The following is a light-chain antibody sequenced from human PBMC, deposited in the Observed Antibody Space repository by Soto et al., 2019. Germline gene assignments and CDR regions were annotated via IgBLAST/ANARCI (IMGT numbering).Light chain of an antibody. Sequence: DIQMTQYPASVSASVGDRVTITCRASQGVSTWIAWFQQKPGQAPKLLIYAASLLQSGVPSRFNGSGSGTEFTLTISSLQPEDSATYFCQQADCFPVTFGQGTKVDI. CDR2: AAS. CDR1: QGVSTW. CDR3: QQADCFPVT. J-gene: IGKJ2*01. V-gene: IGKV1-12*01.